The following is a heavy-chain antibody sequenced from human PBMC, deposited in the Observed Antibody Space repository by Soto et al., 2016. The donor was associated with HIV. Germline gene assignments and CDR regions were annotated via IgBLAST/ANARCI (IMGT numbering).Heavy chain of an antibody. V-gene: IGHV1-8*03. D-gene: IGHD2-15*01. J-gene: IGHJ5*02. CDR1: GYTFTSCD. CDR2: MNPNSGNT. Sequence: QVQLVQSGAEVKKPGASVKVSCKASGYTFTSCDINWVRQATGQGLEWMGWMNPNSGNTGYAQKFQGRVTITRNSSISTAYMELSSLRSEDTAVYYCAKGRRIGGAGQGWFDPWGQGTLVTVSS. CDR3: AKGRRIGGAGQGWFDP.